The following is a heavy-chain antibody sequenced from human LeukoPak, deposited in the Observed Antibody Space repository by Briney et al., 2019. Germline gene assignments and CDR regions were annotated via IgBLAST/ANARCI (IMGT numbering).Heavy chain of an antibody. CDR1: GGSTNGYY. CDR3: ARATTYYDILTGYTDYYYMDV. V-gene: IGHV4-59*01. Sequence: PSETLSLTCTVSGGSTNGYYWSWIRQSPGKGLESLGYIYYTGSTNYNPSLKSRVTISVDTSKNQFSLKLSSVTAADTAVYYCARATTYYDILTGYTDYYYMDVWGKGTTVTVSS. D-gene: IGHD3-9*01. J-gene: IGHJ6*03. CDR2: IYYTGST.